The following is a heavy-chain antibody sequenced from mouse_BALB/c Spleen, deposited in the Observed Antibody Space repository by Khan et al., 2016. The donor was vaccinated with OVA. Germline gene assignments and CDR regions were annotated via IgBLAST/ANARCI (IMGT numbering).Heavy chain of an antibody. CDR3: ATHLTGSVAS. Sequence: EVELVESGGDLVKSGGSLKLSCAASGFTFSPYSMSWVRQTPDKRLEWVATISSAGDYTYYPDSVKGRFNISRDNAKNTLYLQMSTLKSDDTAMYYCATHLTGSVASWGQGTLVTVSA. J-gene: IGHJ3*01. CDR1: GFTFSPYS. D-gene: IGHD4-1*01. CDR2: ISSAGDYT. V-gene: IGHV5-6*01.